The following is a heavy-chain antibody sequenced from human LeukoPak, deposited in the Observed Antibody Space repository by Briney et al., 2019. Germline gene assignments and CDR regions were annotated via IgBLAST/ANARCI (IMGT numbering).Heavy chain of an antibody. CDR3: ARPTVEMATTDALDI. CDR1: GSSISPYF. J-gene: IGHJ3*02. CDR2: IYYTGST. Sequence: SETLSLTCTVSGSSISPYFLSLIRQPPGKGLELIGYIYYTGSTNYNPSLKSRVTISVDTSKNQFSLKVSSVTAADTAVYYCARPTVEMATTDALDIWGQGTMVTVSS. D-gene: IGHD5-24*01. V-gene: IGHV4-59*08.